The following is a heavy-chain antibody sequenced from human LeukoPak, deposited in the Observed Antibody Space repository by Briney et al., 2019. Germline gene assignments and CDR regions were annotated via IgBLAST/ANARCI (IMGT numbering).Heavy chain of an antibody. Sequence: GGSLRLSCAASGFTFSTFAMNWDRQAPGKGLEWVSYISSSSNTIYYADSVKGRFTISRDNAKNSLYLQMNSLRAEDTAVYYCAALPATRSYWGQGTLVTVSS. CDR2: ISSSSNTI. CDR3: AALPATRSY. CDR1: GFTFSTFA. V-gene: IGHV3-48*04. J-gene: IGHJ4*02.